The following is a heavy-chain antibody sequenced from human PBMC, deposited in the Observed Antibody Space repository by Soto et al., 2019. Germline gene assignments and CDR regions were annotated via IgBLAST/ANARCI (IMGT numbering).Heavy chain of an antibody. CDR1: GFTFSSYA. D-gene: IGHD2-2*01. CDR2: ISYDGSNK. Sequence: QVQLVESGGGVVQPGRSLRLSCVASGFTFSSYAMHWVRQAPGKGLEWVAVISYDGSNKYYADSVKGRFTISRDSSKNTLYLQMNSLRAEDTAVYYCARGPSSLTRFDYWGQGTLVTVSS. J-gene: IGHJ4*02. V-gene: IGHV3-30-3*01. CDR3: ARGPSSLTRFDY.